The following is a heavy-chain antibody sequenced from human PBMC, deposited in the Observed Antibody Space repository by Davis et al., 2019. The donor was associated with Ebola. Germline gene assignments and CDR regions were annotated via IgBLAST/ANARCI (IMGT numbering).Heavy chain of an antibody. CDR1: GYSFTTYW. J-gene: IGHJ4*02. CDR2: IYPGDSDT. V-gene: IGHV5-51*01. D-gene: IGHD5-12*01. Sequence: GESLKISCKGSGYSFTTYWIAWVRQTPAKGLEWMGIIYPGDSDTRYSPSFQGHVTISADKSISTAYLQWSSLKASDTAMYYCARTGKRSMVATALWGQGTLVTVSS. CDR3: ARTGKRSMVATAL.